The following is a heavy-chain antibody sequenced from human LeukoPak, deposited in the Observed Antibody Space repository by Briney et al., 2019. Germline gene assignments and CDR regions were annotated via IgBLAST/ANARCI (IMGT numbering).Heavy chain of an antibody. J-gene: IGHJ3*02. CDR3: ARLISGNWGDGFDI. V-gene: IGHV5-51*01. CDR1: GYILTSNW. D-gene: IGHD3-10*01. Sequence: GESLKISCKASGYILTSNWIGWVRQMPGKGLEWMGIIYPRDSESRYSPSFQGQVSFSADKSITTAYLQWSSLKASDTAMYFCARLISGNWGDGFDIWGQGTMVSVSS. CDR2: IYPRDSES.